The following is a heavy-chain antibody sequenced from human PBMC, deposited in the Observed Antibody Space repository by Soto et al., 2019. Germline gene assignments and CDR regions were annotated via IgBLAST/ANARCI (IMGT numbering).Heavy chain of an antibody. CDR3: ARRYSSSWYEEGYWFDP. CDR2: IIPIFGTA. V-gene: IGHV1-69*12. J-gene: IGHJ5*02. D-gene: IGHD6-13*01. Sequence: QVQLVQSGAEVKKPGSSVKVSCKASGGTFSSYAISWVRQAPGQGLEWMGGIIPIFGTANYAQKFQGRVTITANESTSTAYMELSSRRSEDTAVYYCARRYSSSWYEEGYWFDPGGQGTLVTVSS. CDR1: GGTFSSYA.